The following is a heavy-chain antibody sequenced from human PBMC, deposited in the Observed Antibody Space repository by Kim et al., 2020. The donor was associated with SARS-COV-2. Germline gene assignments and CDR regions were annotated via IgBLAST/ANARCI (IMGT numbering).Heavy chain of an antibody. Sequence: GGSLRLSCAASGLTLSIYAMNWVRQAPGKGLEWVSFISKSGGTIYYADSVKGRFTVSRDNAMNSLSLQMNTLGAEDTAVYYCVQSQRGYYGSGSYEASWYFDLWGRGTLVTVSS. CDR1: GLTLSIYA. CDR2: ISKSGGTI. D-gene: IGHD3-10*01. J-gene: IGHJ2*01. CDR3: VQSQRGYYGSGSYEASWYFDL. V-gene: IGHV3-48*04.